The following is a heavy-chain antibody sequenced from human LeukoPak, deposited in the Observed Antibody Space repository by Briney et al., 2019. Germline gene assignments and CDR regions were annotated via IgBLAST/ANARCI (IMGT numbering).Heavy chain of an antibody. V-gene: IGHV4-31*03. CDR1: GGSISSDGYY. CDR2: IYYSGST. D-gene: IGHD2-2*02. CDR3: ARVALYCSSTSCYRGRSPFDWLFPFDY. J-gene: IGHJ4*02. Sequence: SETLSLTCTVSGGSISSDGYYWNWIRQHPGKGLEWIGYIYYSGSTYYNPSLKSRVTISVDTSKNQFSLKLSSVTAADTAVYYCARVALYCSSTSCYRGRSPFDWLFPFDYWGQGTLVTVSS.